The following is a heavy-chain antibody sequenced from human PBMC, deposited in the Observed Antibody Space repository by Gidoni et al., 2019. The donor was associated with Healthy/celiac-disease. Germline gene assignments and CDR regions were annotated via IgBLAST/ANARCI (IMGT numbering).Heavy chain of an antibody. J-gene: IGHJ4*02. CDR2: INPNRGGT. CDR1: GYTFTGYY. D-gene: IGHD3-10*01. Sequence: QVQLVQSGSEVKKPGASVTSSCKASGYTFTGYYMHWVRQGPGQGLEWMGWINPNRGGTNDAQKFQGWVTMTRDTSISTAYMELSRLRSDETAVDYCAREDGGYGSGSYDYWGQGTLVTVSS. V-gene: IGHV1-2*04. CDR3: AREDGGYGSGSYDY.